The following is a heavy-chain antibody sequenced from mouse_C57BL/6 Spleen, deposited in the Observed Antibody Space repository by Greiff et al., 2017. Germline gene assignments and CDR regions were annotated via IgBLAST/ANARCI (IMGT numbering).Heavy chain of an antibody. CDR2: IDPNSGGT. CDR1: GYTFTSYW. Sequence: QVQLQQPGAELVKPGASVKLSCKVSGYTFTSYWMHWVKQRPGRGLEWIGRIDPNSGGTKYNEKFKSKATLTADKPSSTAYMLLSSLTAEDSAVYYCARIPVYDYDGAMDDWGQGTSVTVSS. CDR3: ARIPVYDYDGAMDD. D-gene: IGHD2-4*01. J-gene: IGHJ4*01. V-gene: IGHV1-72*01.